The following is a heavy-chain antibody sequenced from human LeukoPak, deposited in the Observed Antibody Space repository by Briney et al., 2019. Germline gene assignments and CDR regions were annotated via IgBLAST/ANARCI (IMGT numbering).Heavy chain of an antibody. Sequence: PSETLSLTCTVSGGSISSYYWSWIRQPPGKGLEWIGYINYSGSTNYNPSLKSRVTISVDTSKNQFSLKLSSVTAADTAVYYCARKDYYDSSGYYPPYWYFDLWGRGTLVTVSS. CDR2: INYSGST. D-gene: IGHD3-22*01. CDR1: GGSISSYY. J-gene: IGHJ2*01. CDR3: ARKDYYDSSGYYPPYWYFDL. V-gene: IGHV4-59*01.